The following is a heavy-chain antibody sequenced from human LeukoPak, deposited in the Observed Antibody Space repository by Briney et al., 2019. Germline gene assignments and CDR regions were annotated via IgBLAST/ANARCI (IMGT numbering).Heavy chain of an antibody. CDR1: GFTFDDYA. V-gene: IGHV3-9*01. D-gene: IGHD3-22*01. CDR2: ISWNSGSI. CDR3: AKSRQAYYDSSGDTDY. J-gene: IGHJ4*02. Sequence: GGSLRLSCAASGFTFDDYAMHWVRQAPGKGLEWVSGISWNSGSIGYADSVKGRFTISRDNAKNSLYLQMNSLRAEDTALYYCAKSRQAYYDSSGDTDYWGQGTLVTVSS.